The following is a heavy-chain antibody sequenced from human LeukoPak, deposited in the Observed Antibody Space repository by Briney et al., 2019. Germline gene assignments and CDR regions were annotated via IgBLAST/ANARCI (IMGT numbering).Heavy chain of an antibody. J-gene: IGHJ4*02. V-gene: IGHV3-53*01. CDR1: GLAVNSNY. D-gene: IGHD3-16*01. Sequence: PGGSLGLSCVASGLAVNSNYMSWVRQAPGKGLEWVSAIYSGGSTYYAESVKGRFTISRDSSKNTLYLQMNSLRAEDTAVYYCARDQFAFGLFDYWGQGTLVTVSS. CDR3: ARDQFAFGLFDY. CDR2: IYSGGST.